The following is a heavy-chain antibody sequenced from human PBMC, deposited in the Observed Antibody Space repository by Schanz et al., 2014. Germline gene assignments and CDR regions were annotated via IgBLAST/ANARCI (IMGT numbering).Heavy chain of an antibody. CDR1: GDTFDNFG. D-gene: IGHD6-19*01. V-gene: IGHV7-4-1*02. Sequence: QVQLVQSGGEVKKPGSSVKVSCKATGDTFDNFGISWVRQAPGQGLEWVGWINTNTGNPTYAQGFTGRFVFSLDTSVSTAYLQISSLKAEDTAAYYCTTETIAMAGTFSIWGQGTLVTVSS. J-gene: IGHJ4*02. CDR3: TTETIAMAGTFSI. CDR2: INTNTGNP.